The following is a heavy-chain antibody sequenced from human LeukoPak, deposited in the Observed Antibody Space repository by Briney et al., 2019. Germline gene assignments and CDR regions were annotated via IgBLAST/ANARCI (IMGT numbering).Heavy chain of an antibody. CDR3: ARDYDFWSGPPYARAFDI. CDR1: GGTFSSYA. J-gene: IGHJ3*02. V-gene: IGHV1-69*05. CDR2: IIPIFGTA. D-gene: IGHD3-3*01. Sequence: SSVKVSCKASGGTFSSYAISWVRQAPGQGLEWMGRIIPIFGTANYAQKFQGRVTITTDESTSTAYMELSSLRSEDTAVYYCARDYDFWSGPPYARAFDIWGQGTMVTVSS.